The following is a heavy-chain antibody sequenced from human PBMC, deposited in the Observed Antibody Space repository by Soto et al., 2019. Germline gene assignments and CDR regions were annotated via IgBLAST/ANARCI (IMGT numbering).Heavy chain of an antibody. J-gene: IGHJ5*01. D-gene: IGHD5-12*01. Sequence: RGSLRLSCATSGFAFSNYAMTWVRQGPGKGLEWVSSISGAGVSTYFADSVKGRFTISRDNSKNTLYPQMNSLRAEDTAVYYCALVFRRHTGYIHSWCQAILVT. CDR2: ISGAGVST. CDR3: ALVFRRHTGYIHS. V-gene: IGHV3-23*01. CDR1: GFAFSNYA.